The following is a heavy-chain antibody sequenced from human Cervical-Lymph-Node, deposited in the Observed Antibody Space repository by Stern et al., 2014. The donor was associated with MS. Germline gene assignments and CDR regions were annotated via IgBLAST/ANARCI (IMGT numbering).Heavy chain of an antibody. CDR2: INTNTGNS. D-gene: IGHD5-18*01. J-gene: IGHJ4*02. CDR3: ARDFVDTAMITRSDYLDS. V-gene: IGHV7-4-1*02. CDR1: GYTLTPYP. Sequence: VQLVQSGSELKEPGASVKVSCKASGYTLTPYPMNWVRQAPGQGLEWMGWINTNTGNSTYAQGFTGRFVFSLDTSVSTAYLHISSLKAEDTAVYYCARDFVDTAMITRSDYLDSWGQGTLVTVSS.